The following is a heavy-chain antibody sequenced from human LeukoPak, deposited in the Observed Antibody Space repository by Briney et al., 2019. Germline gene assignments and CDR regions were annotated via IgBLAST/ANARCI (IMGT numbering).Heavy chain of an antibody. CDR3: ARAGGCNSMDY. Sequence: GGSLRLSCAASGFTFSSYAMHWVRQAPGKGLEWVAVISYDGSNKYYADSVKGRFTISRDNSKNTLYLQMNSLRAEDTAVYYCARAGGCNSMDYWGQGTLVTVSS. D-gene: IGHD4-23*01. V-gene: IGHV3-30-3*01. CDR1: GFTFSSYA. J-gene: IGHJ4*02. CDR2: ISYDGSNK.